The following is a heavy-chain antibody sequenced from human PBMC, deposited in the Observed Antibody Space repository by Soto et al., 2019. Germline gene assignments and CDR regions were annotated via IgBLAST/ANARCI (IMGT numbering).Heavy chain of an antibody. D-gene: IGHD3-10*01. CDR2: TYYRSKWYN. CDR3: ARGVPGGYCYYYGMDV. CDR1: GGSVSSNSAA. Sequence: SPTLSLSCAISGGSVSSNSAAWNWIRQSPSRGLEWLGRTYYRSKWYNDYAVSVKSRITISPDTSKNQFSLQLNSVTPEDTAVYYCARGVPGGYCYYYGMDVWGQGTMVTVSS. V-gene: IGHV6-1*01. J-gene: IGHJ6*02.